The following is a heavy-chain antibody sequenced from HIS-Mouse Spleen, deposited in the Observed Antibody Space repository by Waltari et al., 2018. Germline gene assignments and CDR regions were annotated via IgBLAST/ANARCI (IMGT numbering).Heavy chain of an antibody. J-gene: IGHJ5*02. CDR3: ARSPYYDFWSGYSDNWFDP. D-gene: IGHD3-3*01. CDR1: GGSISSGGYY. V-gene: IGHV4-31*03. Sequence: QVQLQESGPGLVKPSQTLSLTCTVSGGSISSGGYYWSWIRQHPGKGLEWIGYSDYSGSNYYNPSLKSRVTISVETSKNQFSLKLSSVTAADTAVYYCARSPYYDFWSGYSDNWFDPWGQGTLVTVSS. CDR2: SDYSGSN.